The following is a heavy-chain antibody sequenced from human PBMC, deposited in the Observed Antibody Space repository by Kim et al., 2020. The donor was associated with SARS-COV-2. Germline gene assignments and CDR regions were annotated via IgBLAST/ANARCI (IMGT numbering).Heavy chain of an antibody. Sequence: SETLYLTCTVSGGSISSSSYYWGWIRQPPGKGLEWIGSIYYSGSTYYNPSLKSRVTISVDTSKNQFSLKLSSVTAADTAVYYCARHSRRWLQLQPYYF. CDR2: IYYSGST. CDR1: GGSISSSSYY. V-gene: IGHV4-39*01. J-gene: IGHJ4*01. CDR3: ARHSRRWLQLQPYYF. D-gene: IGHD5-12*01.